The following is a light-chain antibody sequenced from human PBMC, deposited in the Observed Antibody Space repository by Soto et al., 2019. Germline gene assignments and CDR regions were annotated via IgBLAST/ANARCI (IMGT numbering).Light chain of an antibody. CDR2: DVS. J-gene: IGLJ1*01. CDR1: SSDVGDYNY. CDR3: YSYAGSYLFV. V-gene: IGLV2-11*01. Sequence: QSALTQPRSVSGSPGQSVTISCTGTSSDVGDYNYVSWYQQHPGKAPKLMIYDVSKRPSGVPDRFSGSKSGNTASLTISGLQAEDEADYYCYSYAGSYLFVFGTGTKLTVL.